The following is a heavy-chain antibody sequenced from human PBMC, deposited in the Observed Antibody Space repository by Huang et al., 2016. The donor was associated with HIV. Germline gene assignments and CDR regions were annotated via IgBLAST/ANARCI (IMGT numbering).Heavy chain of an antibody. CDR1: GGSFNCVF. J-gene: IGHJ4*02. D-gene: IGHD2-21*02. CDR3: ARPRMTEGNSDSTWSYFDS. V-gene: IGHV4-34*01. CDR2: IDHRGTT. Sequence: QVRLHQWGTGVLKPSETLSLKCAVYGGSFNCVFWTWIRQSPGKGLEWMGEIDHRGTTSANPALKSRVTMSLDTSKSQFYLNLTSVTATDTATYYCARPRMTEGNSDSTWSYFDSWGQGTPVIVSS.